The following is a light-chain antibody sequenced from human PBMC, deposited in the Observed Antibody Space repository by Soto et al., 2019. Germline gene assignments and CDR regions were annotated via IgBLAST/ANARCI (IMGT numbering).Light chain of an antibody. J-gene: IGKJ1*01. CDR1: QSISGW. CDR3: QQYSFQWI. V-gene: IGKV1-5*01. Sequence: DIQMTQSPSTLSASVGDRVTITCRASQSISGWLAWYQQKPGKAPKLLIYDVSSLGAGVPSRFSGSGFGTEFTLTIRNLQPDDVATYCCQQYSFQWIFGQGTKVEIK. CDR2: DVS.